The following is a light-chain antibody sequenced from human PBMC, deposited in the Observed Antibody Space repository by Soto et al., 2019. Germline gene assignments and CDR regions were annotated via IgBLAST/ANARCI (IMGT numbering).Light chain of an antibody. CDR3: QQLHSYPFT. CDR1: QGMNTY. V-gene: IGKV1-9*01. CDR2: GAS. Sequence: DIPLTQSPSFLSASVGDRVTISCRASQGMNTYVAWYQQKPGKAPKLLIYGASTLHTGVPSRFSGSESGAEFTLTISSLQPEDFATYYCQQLHSYPFTFGQGTRLEIK. J-gene: IGKJ5*01.